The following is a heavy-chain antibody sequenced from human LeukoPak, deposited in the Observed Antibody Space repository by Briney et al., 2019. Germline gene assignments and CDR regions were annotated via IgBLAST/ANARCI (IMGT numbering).Heavy chain of an antibody. CDR2: IYHSGST. CDR1: GGSISSGGYS. J-gene: IGHJ6*02. Sequence: SETLSLTCAVSGGSISSGGYSWSWIRQPPGKGLEWIGYIYHSGSTYYNPSLKSRVTISVDRSKNQFSLKLSSVTAADTAVYYCARGSGFYYGSGSPPTAVDVWGQGTTVTVSS. V-gene: IGHV4-30-2*01. D-gene: IGHD3-10*01. CDR3: ARGSGFYYGSGSPPTAVDV.